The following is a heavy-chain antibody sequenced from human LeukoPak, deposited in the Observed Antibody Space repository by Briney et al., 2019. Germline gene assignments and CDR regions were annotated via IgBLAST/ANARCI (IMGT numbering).Heavy chain of an antibody. CDR1: GYTFSDYY. D-gene: IGHD3-10*01. V-gene: IGHV1-2*02. J-gene: IGHJ5*02. Sequence: ASVKVSCKASGYTFSDYYMHWVRQAPGQGLEWMGWIDRSTGTKYAQKFQGRVTMTRDTSISTAYMELNRLTSDGTAVYFCAREYSQSYTPLSPWGQGTLVTVSS. CDR3: AREYSQSYTPLSP. CDR2: IDRSTGT.